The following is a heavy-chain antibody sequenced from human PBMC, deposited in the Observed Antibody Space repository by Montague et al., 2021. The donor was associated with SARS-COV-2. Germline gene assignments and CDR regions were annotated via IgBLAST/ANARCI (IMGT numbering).Heavy chain of an antibody. CDR1: GGSISSSSYY. CDR2: INHSGTT. D-gene: IGHD2-15*01. CDR3: ARGLRLCNGGSCYFAWFDP. V-gene: IGHV4-39*07. Sequence: SETLSLTCTVSGGSISSSSYYRSWIRQPPGKGLEWIGEINHSGTTNYNPSLESRFSISVDTSKNQFSLRLISVTAADTAVYYCARGLRLCNGGSCYFAWFDPWGQGTPVTVSS. J-gene: IGHJ5*02.